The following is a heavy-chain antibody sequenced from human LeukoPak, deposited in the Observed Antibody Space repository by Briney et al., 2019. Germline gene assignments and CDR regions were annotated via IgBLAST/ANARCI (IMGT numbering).Heavy chain of an antibody. V-gene: IGHV1-2*02. CDR2: INPNSGGA. D-gene: IGHD2-15*01. CDR3: ARGRGGGSFDI. CDR1: GYTFTGYY. J-gene: IGHJ3*02. Sequence: GASVKVSCKAGGYTFTGYYMHWVRQGPGQGLEWMGWINPNSGGAKDAQKFQGRVTMTRDTSISTAYMELSRLRYDDTAVYYCARGRGGGSFDIWGQGTMVTVSS.